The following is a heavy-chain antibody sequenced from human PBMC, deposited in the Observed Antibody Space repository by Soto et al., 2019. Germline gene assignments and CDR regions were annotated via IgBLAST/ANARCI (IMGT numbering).Heavy chain of an antibody. CDR3: AKDHPDVLRFLEWLLYEEY. V-gene: IGHV3-23*01. J-gene: IGHJ4*02. CDR1: GFTFTNYA. D-gene: IGHD3-3*01. CDR2: IGGSGAST. Sequence: EVQLLESGGGLVQPGGSLRLSCAASGFTFTNYAMSWVRQAPGKGLEWVSTIGGSGASTYCADSVKGRFTISRGNSKNTLYLQMNSLRAEDTAVYYCAKDHPDVLRFLEWLLYEEYWGQGTLVTVSS.